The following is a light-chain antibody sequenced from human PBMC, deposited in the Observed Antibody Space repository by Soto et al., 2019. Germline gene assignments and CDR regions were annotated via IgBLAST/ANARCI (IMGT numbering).Light chain of an antibody. Sequence: QAVVTQPPSVSGAPGQRVTISCTGSSSNIGAGYDVHWYQQLPGTAPKLLIYGNSNRPSGVPDRFSGSKSGTSASLAITGLQAEDEADYYCQSYDNSLSGSGVFGTGTKLTVL. CDR1: SSNIGAGYD. J-gene: IGLJ1*01. V-gene: IGLV1-40*01. CDR3: QSYDNSLSGSGV. CDR2: GNS.